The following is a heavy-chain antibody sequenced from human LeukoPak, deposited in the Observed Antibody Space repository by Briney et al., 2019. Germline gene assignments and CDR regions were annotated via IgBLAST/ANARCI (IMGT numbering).Heavy chain of an antibody. CDR2: ISGDSDTI. D-gene: IGHD1-26*01. CDR3: ARVGATGSYYFDY. J-gene: IGHJ4*02. Sequence: GGSLRLSCAASGFTFGDYYMSWIRQAPGKGLEWFSYISGDSDTIYYTDSVKGRFTISRDNAKRSLYLQMNSLRDEDTAFYYCARVGATGSYYFDYGGQGTLVSVSS. CDR1: GFTFGDYY. V-gene: IGHV3-11*04.